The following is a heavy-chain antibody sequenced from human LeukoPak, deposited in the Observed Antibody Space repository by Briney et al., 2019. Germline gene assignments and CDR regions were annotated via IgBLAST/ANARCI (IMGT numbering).Heavy chain of an antibody. CDR3: ARDAILGYCSGGSCRTFDY. V-gene: IGHV3-23*01. CDR1: GFTFSIYA. CDR2: ISGSGGST. J-gene: IGHJ4*02. Sequence: GGSLRLSCAASGFTFSIYAINWVRQAPGKGLEWVSSISGSGGSTYYADSVKGRFTISRANSKNTLYLQMNSPRAEDTAVYYCARDAILGYCSGGSCRTFDYWGQGTLVTVSS. D-gene: IGHD2-15*01.